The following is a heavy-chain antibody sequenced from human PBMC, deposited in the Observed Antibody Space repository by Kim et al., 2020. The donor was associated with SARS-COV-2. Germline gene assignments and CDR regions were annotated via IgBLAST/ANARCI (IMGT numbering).Heavy chain of an antibody. V-gene: IGHV1-2*02. D-gene: IGHD7-27*01. J-gene: IGHJ4*02. CDR2: INPDSGDT. Sequence: ASVKVSYEASGYTFTGYYLHWVRQAPGQGFEWMGWINPDSGDTDYAQNLQSRVTMTRDTSISTVYMQLSGLKSDDTAVYFCARGPSTGGYDYWGQGTLVT. CDR3: ARGPSTGGYDY. CDR1: GYTFTGYY.